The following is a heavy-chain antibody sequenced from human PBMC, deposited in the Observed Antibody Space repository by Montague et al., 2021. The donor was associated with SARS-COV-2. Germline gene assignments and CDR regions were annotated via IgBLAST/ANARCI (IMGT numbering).Heavy chain of an antibody. CDR2: LYNSGST. J-gene: IGHJ6*02. CDR3: ARHIEKEGTYYYYYGMDV. V-gene: IGHV4-59*08. CDR1: GDSISSYY. Sequence: SETLSLTCTVSGDSISSYYWSWIRQPPGKGLEWIGYLYNSGSTKYNPSLKSRVTISVDTSKNQFSPKLSSVTAADTAVYYCARHIEKEGTYYYYYGMDVWGQGTTVTVSS. D-gene: IGHD2-15*01.